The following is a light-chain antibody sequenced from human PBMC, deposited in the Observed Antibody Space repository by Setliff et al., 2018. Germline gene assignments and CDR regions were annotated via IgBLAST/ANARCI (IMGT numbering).Light chain of an antibody. CDR2: EVT. J-gene: IGLJ1*01. V-gene: IGLV2-8*01. Sequence: QSALTQPPSASGSPGQSVTISCTGTSSDVGEYDYVSWYQQHPGKAPKLMLYEVTKRPSGVPDRFSGSKSGNTASLTVSGLQAEDEADYYCSAYAGSNNWGVFGTGTKGTV. CDR1: SSDVGEYDY. CDR3: SAYAGSNNWGV.